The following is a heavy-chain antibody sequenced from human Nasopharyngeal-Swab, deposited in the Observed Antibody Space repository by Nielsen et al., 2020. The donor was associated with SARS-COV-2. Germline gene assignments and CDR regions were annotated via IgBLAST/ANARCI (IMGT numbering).Heavy chain of an antibody. D-gene: IGHD3-10*01. CDR1: GGSISGNNYF. J-gene: IGHJ4*02. V-gene: IGHV4-39*07. CDR3: ARGPCEGVCVHGSDY. CDR2: ISYTGST. Sequence: SETLSLTCTVSGGSISGNNYFWGWIRQPPGKGLEWIGSISYTGSTNYNPSLESRLTMSVDRSKNQFSLRLTSVTAADTAVYYCARGPCEGVCVHGSDYWGQGTLVAVSS.